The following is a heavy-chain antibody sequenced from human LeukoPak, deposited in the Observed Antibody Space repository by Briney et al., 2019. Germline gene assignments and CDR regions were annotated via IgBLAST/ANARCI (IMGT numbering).Heavy chain of an antibody. Sequence: GGSLRLSCAASGFTVSSNYMSWVRQAPGKGLEWASVVYSGGPTFHADSVKGRFTISRDNSKNTLYLQMNSLRAEDTAVYYCARQRYYYDSSGPYFDYWGQGTLVTVSS. J-gene: IGHJ4*02. CDR2: VYSGGPT. D-gene: IGHD3-22*01. CDR3: ARQRYYYDSSGPYFDY. V-gene: IGHV3-53*01. CDR1: GFTVSSNY.